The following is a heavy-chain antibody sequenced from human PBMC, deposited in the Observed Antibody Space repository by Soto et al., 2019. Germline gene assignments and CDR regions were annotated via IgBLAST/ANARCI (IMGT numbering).Heavy chain of an antibody. J-gene: IGHJ4*02. D-gene: IGHD3-22*01. V-gene: IGHV3-30-3*01. CDR1: GFTFSSYA. CDR3: ARAYASDYDSSGYDY. CDR2: ISYDGSNK. Sequence: QVQLVESGGGVVQPGRSLRLSCAASGFTFSSYAMHWVRQAPGKGLEWVAVISYDGSNKYYADSVKGRLTISRDNSKNTLYLQMNSLRAEDTAVYYCARAYASDYDSSGYDYWGQGTLVTVSS.